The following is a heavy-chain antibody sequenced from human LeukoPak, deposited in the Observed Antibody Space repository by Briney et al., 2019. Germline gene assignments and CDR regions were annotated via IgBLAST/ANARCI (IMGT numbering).Heavy chain of an antibody. J-gene: IGHJ6*02. D-gene: IGHD1-1*01. V-gene: IGHV3-7*01. Sequence: GSLRLSCAAPGFTFSSYWMSWVRQAPGKGLEWVANIKQDGSEKYYVDSVKGRFTISRDNAKNSLYLQMNSLRAEDTAVYYCARDDGGNWNDLYYYYGMDVWGQGTTVTVSS. CDR3: ARDDGGNWNDLYYYYGMDV. CDR2: IKQDGSEK. CDR1: GFTFSSYW.